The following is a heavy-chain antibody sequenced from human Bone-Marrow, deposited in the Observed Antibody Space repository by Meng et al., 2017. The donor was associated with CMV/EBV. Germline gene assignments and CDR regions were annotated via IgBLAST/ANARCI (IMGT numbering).Heavy chain of an antibody. CDR2: IRSKAYGGTT. Sequence: GGSLRLSCTASGFTFGDYAMSWVRQAPGKGLEWVGFIRSKAYGGTTEYAASVKGRFTISRDDSKSIAYLQMNSLKTEDTAVYYCTREEKDFWSGYPDRFDYWGQGTLVTVSS. V-gene: IGHV3-49*04. D-gene: IGHD3-3*01. CDR1: GFTFGDYA. J-gene: IGHJ4*02. CDR3: TREEKDFWSGYPDRFDY.